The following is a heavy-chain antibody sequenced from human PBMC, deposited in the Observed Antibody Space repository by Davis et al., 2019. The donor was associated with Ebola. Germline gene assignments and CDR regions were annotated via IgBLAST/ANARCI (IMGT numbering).Heavy chain of an antibody. Sequence: GESLKISCAASGFTFSSYWMSWVRQAPGKGLEWVANIKQDGSEKYYVDSVKGRFTISRDNAKNSLYLQMNSLRAEDTAVYYCARDWYCTGGVCYTAGDYWGQGTLVTVSP. D-gene: IGHD2-8*02. V-gene: IGHV3-7*01. CDR2: IKQDGSEK. J-gene: IGHJ4*02. CDR1: GFTFSSYW. CDR3: ARDWYCTGGVCYTAGDY.